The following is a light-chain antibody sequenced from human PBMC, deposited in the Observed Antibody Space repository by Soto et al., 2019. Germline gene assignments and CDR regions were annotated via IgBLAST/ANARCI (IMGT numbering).Light chain of an antibody. CDR2: WAS. J-gene: IGKJ2*01. CDR1: RSLFSISNNKNY. Sequence: DIVMTQSPASLAVSLGGWATITCKSSRSLFSISNNKNYLAWYQQKPGQPPKLLIYWASTRDSWVPDRFSGSGSGKDFTLTIDSLQAEDVAVYYCHQYYKSVYTFGQGTMLEIK. V-gene: IGKV4-1*01. CDR3: HQYYKSVYT.